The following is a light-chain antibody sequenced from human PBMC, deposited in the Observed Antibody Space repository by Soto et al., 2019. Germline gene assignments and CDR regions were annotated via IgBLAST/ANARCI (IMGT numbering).Light chain of an antibody. V-gene: IGKV1-33*01. CDR2: DAS. CDR3: QQYDKIPST. J-gene: IGKJ2*01. Sequence: DIQMTQSPSSLSASVGDTVTITCQASEDVTRYLNWYQQKPGNCPNLLISDASSLQPGVPSRFSGSGSGTHFTLTISGLQPEDIAAYYCQQYDKIPSTFGQGTKLEI. CDR1: EDVTRY.